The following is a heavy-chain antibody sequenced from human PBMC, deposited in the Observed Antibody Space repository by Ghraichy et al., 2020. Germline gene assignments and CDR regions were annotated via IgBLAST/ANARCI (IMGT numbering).Heavy chain of an antibody. CDR3: AKDLEPWGSYRYRGLFDY. Sequence: GGSLRLSCAASGFTFSSYAMSWVRQAPGKGLEWVSAISGSGGSTYYADSVKGRFTISRDNSKNTLYLQMNSLRAEDTAVYYCAKDLEPWGSYRYRGLFDYWGQGTLVTVSS. J-gene: IGHJ4*02. CDR1: GFTFSSYA. D-gene: IGHD3-16*02. CDR2: ISGSGGST. V-gene: IGHV3-23*01.